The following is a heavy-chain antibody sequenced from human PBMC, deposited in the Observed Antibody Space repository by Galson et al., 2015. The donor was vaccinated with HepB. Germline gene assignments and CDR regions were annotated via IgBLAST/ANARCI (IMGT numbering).Heavy chain of an antibody. J-gene: IGHJ4*02. CDR3: ARGGWLGICKY. D-gene: IGHD5-12*01. CDR1: GFRFSEYS. CDR2: ITSTSTNI. V-gene: IGHV3-48*01. Sequence: SLRLSCAASGFRFSEYSMNWVRQAPGKGLEWGSYITSTSTNIYYVDSVRGRFTISRDNAKNSLFLQMNSLRGEDTAMYYCARGGWLGICKYWGQGTLVTVSS.